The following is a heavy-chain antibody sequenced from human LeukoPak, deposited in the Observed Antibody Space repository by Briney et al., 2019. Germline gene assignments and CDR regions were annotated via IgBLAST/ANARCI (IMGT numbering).Heavy chain of an antibody. V-gene: IGHV3-23*01. CDR1: GFTFSSYA. CDR2: ISGSGGST. D-gene: IGHD3-22*01. CDR3: AKADLWEYYYDSSGGY. Sequence: GGSLRLSCAASGFTFSSYAMSWVRQAPGKGLEWVSAISGSGGSTYYADSVKGRFTISRDNSKNTLYLQMNSLRAEDTAVYYCAKADLWEYYYDSSGGYWGQGTLVTVSS. J-gene: IGHJ4*02.